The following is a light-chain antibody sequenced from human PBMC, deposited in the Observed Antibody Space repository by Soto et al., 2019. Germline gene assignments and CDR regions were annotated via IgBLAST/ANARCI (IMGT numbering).Light chain of an antibody. V-gene: IGKV3D-15*01. CDR2: DAS. CDR3: QQYTNWRS. J-gene: IGKJ1*01. CDR1: QSIRTN. Sequence: EVVLTQSPATLSVSPGETATLSCRASQSIRTNLAWYQQKPGQAPRLLIYDASTRATGIPARFSGSGSGTASTLPSRSLQSDEFAVYYCQQYTNWRSFGQGTKVDVK.